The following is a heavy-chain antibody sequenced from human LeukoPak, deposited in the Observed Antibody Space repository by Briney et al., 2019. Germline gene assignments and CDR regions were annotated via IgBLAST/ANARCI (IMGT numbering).Heavy chain of an antibody. D-gene: IGHD6-6*01. CDR1: GYTFTSYG. V-gene: IGHV1-69*13. CDR3: ARGFASSSSPFDY. CDR2: IIPIFGTA. Sequence: SVKVSCKASGYTFTSYGISWVRQAPGQGLEWMGGIIPIFGTANYAQKFQGRVTITADESTSTAYMELSSLRSEDTAVYYCARGFASSSSPFDYWGQGTLVTVSS. J-gene: IGHJ4*02.